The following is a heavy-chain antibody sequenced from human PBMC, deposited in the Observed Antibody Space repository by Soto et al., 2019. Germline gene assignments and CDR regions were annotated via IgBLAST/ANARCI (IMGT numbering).Heavy chain of an antibody. V-gene: IGHV1-69*02. Sequence: SVKVSCKASGGTFSSYTISRVRQAPGQGLEWMGRIIPILGITNYAQKYQGRVTITADKSTSTAYMELSSLTSEDTAVYYCLARRYCSGGSCPDYFDYWGQGTLVTVSS. CDR1: GGTFSSYT. CDR2: IIPILGIT. J-gene: IGHJ4*02. CDR3: LARRYCSGGSCPDYFDY. D-gene: IGHD2-15*01.